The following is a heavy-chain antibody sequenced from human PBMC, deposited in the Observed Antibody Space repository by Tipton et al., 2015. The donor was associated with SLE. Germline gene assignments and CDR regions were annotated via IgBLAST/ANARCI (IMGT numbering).Heavy chain of an antibody. CDR3: ARSGPSWGYYYYMDV. Sequence: TLSLTCSVSGGSIISGGQYCSWIRQPPGKGLEWIGEINHSGSTNYNPSLKSRVTISVDTSKNQFSLKLSSVTAADTALYYCARSGPSWGYYYYMDVWGKGTTVTVSS. D-gene: IGHD3-16*01. J-gene: IGHJ6*03. CDR2: INHSGST. V-gene: IGHV4-34*01. CDR1: GGSIISGGQY.